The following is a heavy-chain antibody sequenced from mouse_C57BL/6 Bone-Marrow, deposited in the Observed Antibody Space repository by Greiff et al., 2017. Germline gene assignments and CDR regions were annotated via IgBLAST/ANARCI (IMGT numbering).Heavy chain of an antibody. V-gene: IGHV5-6*01. D-gene: IGHD2-4*01. CDR2: ISSGGSYT. CDR1: GFTFSSYG. J-gene: IGHJ2*01. Sequence: EVKLVESGGDLVKPGGSLKLSCAASGFTFSSYGMSWVRQTPDKRLEWVATISSGGSYTYYPDSVKGRFTISRDNAKNTLYLQMSSLKSEDTAMYYCARHPHYDYDYFDYWGQGTTLTVSS. CDR3: ARHPHYDYDYFDY.